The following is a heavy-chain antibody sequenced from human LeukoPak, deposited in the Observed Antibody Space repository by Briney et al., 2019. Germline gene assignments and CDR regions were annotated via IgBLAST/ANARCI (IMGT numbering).Heavy chain of an antibody. CDR1: GFTFSSYG. D-gene: IGHD3-22*01. CDR2: IGTAGDT. Sequence: GRSLRLSCAASGFTFSSYGMHWVRQATGKGLEWVSAIGTAGDTYYPGSVKGRLTISRENAKNSLYLQMNSLRAGDTAVYYCARVGYDSSGYYFDYWGQGTLVTVSS. V-gene: IGHV3-13*01. J-gene: IGHJ4*02. CDR3: ARVGYDSSGYYFDY.